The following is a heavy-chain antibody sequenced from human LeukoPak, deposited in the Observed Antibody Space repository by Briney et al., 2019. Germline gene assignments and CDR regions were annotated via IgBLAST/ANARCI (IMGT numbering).Heavy chain of an antibody. CDR2: ISSSGSTI. CDR1: GFTFSTYA. CDR3: TRDGGSAMPFDY. V-gene: IGHV3-11*01. D-gene: IGHD2-2*01. Sequence: GGSLRLSCAASGFTFSTYAMSWVRQAPGKGLEWVSYISSSGSTIYYADSVKGRFTISRDNAKNSLYLQMNSLRAEDTAVYYCTRDGGSAMPFDYWGQGTLVTVSS. J-gene: IGHJ4*02.